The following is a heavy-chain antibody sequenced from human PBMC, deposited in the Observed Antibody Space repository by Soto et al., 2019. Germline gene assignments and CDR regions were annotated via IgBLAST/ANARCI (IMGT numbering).Heavy chain of an antibody. CDR3: ARAGMNKGQFGGVIVPSCY. D-gene: IGHD3-16*02. Sequence: GSLSLSCAASGFTFSSYAMHWVRQAPGKGLEWVAVISYDGSKKYYADSVKGRFTISRDNSKNTLYLQMNSLRAEDKAVSYCARAGMNKGQFGGVIVPSCYWGQGTRVTVSS. V-gene: IGHV3-30-3*01. CDR2: ISYDGSKK. J-gene: IGHJ4*02. CDR1: GFTFSSYA.